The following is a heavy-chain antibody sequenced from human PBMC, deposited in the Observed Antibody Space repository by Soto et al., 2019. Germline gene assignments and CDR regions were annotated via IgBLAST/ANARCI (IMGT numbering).Heavy chain of an antibody. V-gene: IGHV4-59*01. CDR3: ARGLTGYYYDSSGYFPHFDY. J-gene: IGHJ4*02. Sequence: PSETLSVTCTVAGGSISSYYLIWIRQPPGKGLEWIGYIYYSGSTNYNPSLKSRVTISVDTSKNQFSLKLSSVTAADTAVYYCARGLTGYYYDSSGYFPHFDYWGQGTLVTVSS. CDR1: GGSISSYY. D-gene: IGHD3-22*01. CDR2: IYYSGST.